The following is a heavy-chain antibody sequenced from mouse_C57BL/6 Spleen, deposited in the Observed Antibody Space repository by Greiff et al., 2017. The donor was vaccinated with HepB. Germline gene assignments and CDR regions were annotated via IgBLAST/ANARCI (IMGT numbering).Heavy chain of an antibody. J-gene: IGHJ4*01. CDR3: ARAAYGNNYYAMDY. V-gene: IGHV2-2*01. CDR1: GFSLTSYG. CDR2: IWSGGST. Sequence: VQLVESGPGLVQPSQSLSITCTVSGFSLTSYGVHWVRQSPGKGLEWLGVIWSGGSTDYNAAFISRLSISKDNSKSQVFFKMNSLQADDTAIYYCARAAYGNNYYAMDYWGQGTSVTVSS. D-gene: IGHD2-1*01.